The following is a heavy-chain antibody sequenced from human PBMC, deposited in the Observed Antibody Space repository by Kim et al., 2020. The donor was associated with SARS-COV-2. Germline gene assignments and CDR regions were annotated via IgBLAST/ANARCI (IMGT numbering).Heavy chain of an antibody. CDR3: TRATQDGRRVFDY. J-gene: IGHJ4*02. V-gene: IGHV3-73*01. Sequence: YSASVGGRFTISRDDSKNMAYLKVNSLKDEDTAVYYYTRATQDGRRVFDYWGQGTLVTVSP.